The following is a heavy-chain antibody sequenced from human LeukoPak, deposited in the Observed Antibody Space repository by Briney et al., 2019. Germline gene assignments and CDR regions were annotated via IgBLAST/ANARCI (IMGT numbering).Heavy chain of an antibody. CDR2: INHSGST. D-gene: IGHD3-22*01. CDR1: GGSFSGYY. CDR3: ARVRKGYYYDSSGDFDY. V-gene: IGHV4-34*01. J-gene: IGHJ4*02. Sequence: PSETLSLTCAVYGGSFSGYYWSWIRQPPGKGPEWIGEINHSGSTNYNPSLKSRVTISVDTSKNQFSLKLSSVTAADTAVYYCARVRKGYYYDSSGDFDYWGQGTLVTVSS.